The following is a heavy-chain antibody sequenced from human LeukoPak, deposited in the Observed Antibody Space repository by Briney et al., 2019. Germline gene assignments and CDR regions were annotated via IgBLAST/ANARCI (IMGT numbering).Heavy chain of an antibody. CDR1: GFTFSSYG. Sequence: GGSLRLSCAASGFTFSSYGMHWVRQAPGKGLEWVAVIWYDGSNKYYADSVKGRFTISRDNSKNTLYLQMDSLRAEDTAVYYCAKQPGSIAAAGWDYYYYYMDVWGKGTTVTVSS. J-gene: IGHJ6*03. CDR3: AKQPGSIAAAGWDYYYYYMDV. V-gene: IGHV3-33*06. CDR2: IWYDGSNK. D-gene: IGHD6-13*01.